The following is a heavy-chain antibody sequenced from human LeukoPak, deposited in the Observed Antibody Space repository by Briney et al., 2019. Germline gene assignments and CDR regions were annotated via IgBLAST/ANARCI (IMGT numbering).Heavy chain of an antibody. CDR3: ARSHYCSGGSCYLTFDY. CDR1: GGSISSSNW. J-gene: IGHJ4*02. CDR2: IYHSGST. V-gene: IGHV4-4*02. Sequence: SSETLSLTCAVSGGSISSSNWWSWVRQRPGKGLEWIGEIYHSGSTNYNPSLKSRVTISVDKSKNQFSLKLSSVTAADTAVYYCARSHYCSGGSCYLTFDYWGQGTLVTVSS. D-gene: IGHD2-15*01.